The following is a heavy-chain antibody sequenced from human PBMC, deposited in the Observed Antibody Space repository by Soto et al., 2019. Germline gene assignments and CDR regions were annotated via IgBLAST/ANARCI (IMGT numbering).Heavy chain of an antibody. CDR2: IWYDGSNK. Sequence: GGSLRLSCAASGFTFSSYGMHWVRQAPGKGLEWVAVIWYDGSNKYYADSVKGRFTISRDNSKTTLYLQMNSLRAEDTAVYYCARGAAAPLEWLSSIYYFDYWGQGTLVTVSS. D-gene: IGHD3-3*01. J-gene: IGHJ4*02. CDR3: ARGAAAPLEWLSSIYYFDY. CDR1: GFTFSSYG. V-gene: IGHV3-33*01.